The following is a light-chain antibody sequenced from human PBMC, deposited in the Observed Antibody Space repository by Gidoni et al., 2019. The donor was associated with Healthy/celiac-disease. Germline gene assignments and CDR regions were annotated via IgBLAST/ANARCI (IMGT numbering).Light chain of an antibody. J-gene: IGKJ2*01. CDR3: QQYNNWPSYT. V-gene: IGKV3-15*01. CDR2: GSS. Sequence: EIVMTQSPATLSVSPGERATLSCRASQSVSSNLAWYQQKPGQAPRLLIYGSSTRATGIPAMFSGIGSGTEFTLTISSLQSEDFAVYYCQQYNNWPSYTFGQGTKLEI. CDR1: QSVSSN.